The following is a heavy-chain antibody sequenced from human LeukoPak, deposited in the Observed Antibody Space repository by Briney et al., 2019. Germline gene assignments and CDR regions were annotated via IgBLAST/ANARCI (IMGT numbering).Heavy chain of an antibody. CDR1: GFTFNRFY. CDR2: ISSNGATT. V-gene: IGHV3-64*04. CDR3: ARGRITFGGVIVPVDY. D-gene: IGHD3-16*02. J-gene: IGHJ4*02. Sequence: PGGSLRLSCSASGFTFNRFYLHWVRQAPGKGLEFVSHISSNGATTYYADSVKGRFTISRDNSKNTLYLQMNSLRAEDTAVYYCARGRITFGGVIVPVDYWGQGTLVTVSS.